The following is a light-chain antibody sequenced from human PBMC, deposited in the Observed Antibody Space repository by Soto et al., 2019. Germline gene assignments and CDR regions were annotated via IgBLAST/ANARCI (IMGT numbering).Light chain of an antibody. V-gene: IGKV1-39*01. CDR3: QQTSSTLSIT. CDR1: ESIARH. CDR2: AAS. Sequence: DIQMTQSPSSLSASVGDRVTITCRASESIARHLNWYQQKPGKAPKLLIYAASSLHNGVPSRFRGGGSGTDFTLTISNLQPEDVPTYYCQQTSSTLSITFGQGTRLAIK. J-gene: IGKJ5*01.